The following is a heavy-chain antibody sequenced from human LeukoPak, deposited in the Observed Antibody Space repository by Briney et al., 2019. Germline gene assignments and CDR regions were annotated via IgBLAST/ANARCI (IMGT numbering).Heavy chain of an antibody. CDR2: TSYDGTAI. J-gene: IGHJ4*01. V-gene: IGHV3-30*04. Sequence: GGSLRLSCAGSGFTFSNDAMHWVRQAPGKGLEWVAVTSYDGTAIYYADSVKGRFTISKDTSRNNLYLQMHSLRVEDTAGYYCARDILPGYPSYPDYWGHGTLVTVSS. D-gene: IGHD3-9*01. CDR3: ARDILPGYPSYPDY. CDR1: GFTFSNDA.